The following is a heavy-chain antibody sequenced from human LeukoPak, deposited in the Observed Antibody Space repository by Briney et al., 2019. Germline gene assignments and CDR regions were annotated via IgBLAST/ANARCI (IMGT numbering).Heavy chain of an antibody. Sequence: GGSLRLSCSASGFPFSSYAMHWVRQAPEKGLEYVSAISDSGGSTYYADSVKGRFTIPRDNSKNTLYLQMSSLRAEDTAVYFCVRGYSFGPYGMDVWGQGTTVTVSS. J-gene: IGHJ6*02. CDR3: VRGYSFGPYGMDV. D-gene: IGHD2-15*01. V-gene: IGHV3-64D*09. CDR2: ISDSGGST. CDR1: GFPFSSYA.